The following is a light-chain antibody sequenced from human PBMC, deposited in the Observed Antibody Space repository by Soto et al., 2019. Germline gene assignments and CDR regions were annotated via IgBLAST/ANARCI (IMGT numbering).Light chain of an antibody. V-gene: IGKV1-27*01. Sequence: DIQMTQSPSAVSASVEGRCTISCQATLLMSNYLSRYHQKQRYIPSLLIYGASTLQAGVPSRFRGSGSGTDFTLTISSVQSEDVAAYYYQKYNSARRTVGGVTKLDIK. J-gene: IGKJ4*01. CDR3: QKYNSARRT. CDR1: LLMSNY. CDR2: GAS.